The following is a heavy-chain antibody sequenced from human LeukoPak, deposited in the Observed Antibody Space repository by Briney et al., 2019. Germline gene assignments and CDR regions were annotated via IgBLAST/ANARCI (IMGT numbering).Heavy chain of an antibody. J-gene: IGHJ5*02. D-gene: IGHD2-15*01. CDR3: ARVVVVAATPSGAWFDP. V-gene: IGHV4-4*07. CDR1: GGSISSYY. Sequence: SSETLSLTCTVSGGSISSYYWSWIRQPAGKGLEWIWRIYTSGSTNYNPSLKSRVTMSVDTSKNQFSLKLSSVTAADTAVYYCARVVVVAATPSGAWFDPWGQGTLVTVSS. CDR2: IYTSGST.